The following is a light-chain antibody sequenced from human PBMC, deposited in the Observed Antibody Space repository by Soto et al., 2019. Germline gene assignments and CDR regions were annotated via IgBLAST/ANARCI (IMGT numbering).Light chain of an antibody. CDR3: SSFTSSTTVV. J-gene: IGLJ2*01. CDR2: EVS. Sequence: QSALTQPASVSGSPGQSITISCTGASSDVGDYFSWYQQHPGKVPKLLIYEVSNRPSGVSNRFSGSKSGNTASLTISGLHTEDEADYYCSSFTSSTTVVFGGGTKLTVL. V-gene: IGLV2-14*01. CDR1: SSDVGDY.